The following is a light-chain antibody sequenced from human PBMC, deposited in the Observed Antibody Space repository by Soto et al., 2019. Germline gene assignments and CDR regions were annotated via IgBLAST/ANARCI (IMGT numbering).Light chain of an antibody. V-gene: IGKV1-8*01. CDR3: QQYYSYTLT. CDR1: QGTSSY. J-gene: IGKJ4*01. CDR2: AAS. Sequence: AIRMTQSPSSLSASTGDRVTITCRASQGTSSYLAWYQQKPGKAPKLLIYAASTLQSGVPSRFSGSGCGTDFTLTTSCLQSEVFATYYCQQYYSYTLTFGGVTKVDIX.